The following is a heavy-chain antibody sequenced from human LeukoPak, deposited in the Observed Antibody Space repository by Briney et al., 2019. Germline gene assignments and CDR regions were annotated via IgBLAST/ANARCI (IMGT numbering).Heavy chain of an antibody. V-gene: IGHV4-61*01. J-gene: IGHJ5*02. Sequence: SQTLSLTCTVSGGSISSGSYYWSWIRQPPGKGLEWIGYIHYSGNTNYNPSLKSRVNISLDTSENQFSLRLSSVTAADTAVYFCARDIPADLWGQGTRLTVSS. CDR1: GGSISSGSYY. CDR3: ARDIPADL. CDR2: IHYSGNT.